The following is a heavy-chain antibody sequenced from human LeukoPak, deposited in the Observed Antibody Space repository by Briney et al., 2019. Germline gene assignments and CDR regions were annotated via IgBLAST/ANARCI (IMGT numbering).Heavy chain of an antibody. CDR3: AKLPIVVVVAATWWFDP. Sequence: GGSLRLSCAAPGFTFSSYAMSWVRQAPGKGLEWVSGISGSGGSTYYADSVKGRFTISRDNSKNTLYLQMNSLRAEDTAVYYCAKLPIVVVVAATWWFDPWGQGTLVTASS. J-gene: IGHJ5*02. CDR2: ISGSGGST. D-gene: IGHD2-15*01. CDR1: GFTFSSYA. V-gene: IGHV3-23*01.